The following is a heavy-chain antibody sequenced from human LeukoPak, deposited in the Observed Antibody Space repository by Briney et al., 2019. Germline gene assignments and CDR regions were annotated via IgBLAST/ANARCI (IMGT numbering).Heavy chain of an antibody. CDR1: VFTFAIYA. Sequence: SLTLSCVASVFTFAIYAVHGIRQAQGKSVEGVSGISWKCDSIGYGVSVKCLFPISRDHSKNSLYRQGNSVRAWHTTLYYCAKDLSEAAAGTPGDYYYGMDVWGQGTTVTVSS. J-gene: IGHJ6*02. CDR3: AKDLSEAAAGTPGDYYYGMDV. V-gene: IGHV3-9*01. D-gene: IGHD6-13*01. CDR2: ISWKCDSI.